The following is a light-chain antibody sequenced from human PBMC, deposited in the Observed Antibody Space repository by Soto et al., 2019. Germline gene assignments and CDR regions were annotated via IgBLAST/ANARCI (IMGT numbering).Light chain of an antibody. V-gene: IGKV3-20*01. J-gene: IGKJ2*01. CDR1: KSVSSSC. CDR2: GAS. Sequence: EIVLTQSPGTLSLSPGERATLSCRASKSVSSSCLAWYQQKPGQAPRLLIYGASSRATGIPDRFSGSGSGTDFTLTISRLEPEDFAVYYCHQYGSSAYTFAQGTKLEIK. CDR3: HQYGSSAYT.